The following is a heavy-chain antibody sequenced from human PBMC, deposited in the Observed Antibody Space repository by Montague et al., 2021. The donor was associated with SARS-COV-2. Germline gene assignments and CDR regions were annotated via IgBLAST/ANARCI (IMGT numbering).Heavy chain of an antibody. CDR1: GGSISSPDYY. V-gene: IGHV4-39*01. D-gene: IGHD2-8*01. J-gene: IGHJ4*02. Sequence: SETLSLTCTVSGGSISSPDYYWGWIRQSPGKELEWIGSISYTGRTYYNPSLRSRVSFSMDTSKNHFSLSLSSVTVADTAVYFCARQLPSYCATNKCYPYYFDGWGRGALVTVSS. CDR3: ARQLPSYCATNKCYPYYFDG. CDR2: ISYTGRT.